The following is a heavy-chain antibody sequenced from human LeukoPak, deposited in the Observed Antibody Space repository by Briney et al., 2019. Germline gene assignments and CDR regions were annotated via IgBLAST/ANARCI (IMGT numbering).Heavy chain of an antibody. CDR3: ARGVSLVRGNWFDP. J-gene: IGHJ5*02. CDR2: TNHSGST. D-gene: IGHD1-26*01. V-gene: IGHV4-34*01. CDR1: GGSFSGYY. Sequence: SSETLSLTCAVYGGSFSGYYWSWIRQPPGKGLEWVGETNHSGSTNYNPSLKSRVTISVDTSKNQFSLKLSSVTAADTAVYYCARGVSLVRGNWFDPWGQGTLVTVSS.